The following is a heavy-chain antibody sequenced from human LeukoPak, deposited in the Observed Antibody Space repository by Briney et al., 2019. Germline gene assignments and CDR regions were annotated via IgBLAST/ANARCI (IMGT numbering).Heavy chain of an antibody. CDR2: IYYSGST. Sequence: PSQTLSLTCTVSGGSISSGDYYWSWLRQPPGKGLELIAYIYYSGSTYYNPSLKSRVTISVDTSKNQFSLKLSSVTAADTAVYYCARARTTSPFRGAFDIWGQGTMVTVSS. V-gene: IGHV4-30-4*08. J-gene: IGHJ3*02. D-gene: IGHD1-1*01. CDR1: GGSISSGDYY. CDR3: ARARTTSPFRGAFDI.